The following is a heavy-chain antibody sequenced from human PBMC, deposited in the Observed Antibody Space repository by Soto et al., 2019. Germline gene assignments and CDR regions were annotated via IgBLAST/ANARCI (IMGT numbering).Heavy chain of an antibody. Sequence: PGGSLRLSCAASGFTFSSHAMHWVRQAPGKGLEYVSTISSSGGSTYYADSVKGRFTISRDNSKNTLYLQMGSLRAEDMAVYYCARGGGDLYYYYMDVWGKGTKVTVSS. V-gene: IGHV3-64*02. J-gene: IGHJ6*03. CDR2: ISSSGGST. D-gene: IGHD2-21*02. CDR3: ARGGGDLYYYYMDV. CDR1: GFTFSSHA.